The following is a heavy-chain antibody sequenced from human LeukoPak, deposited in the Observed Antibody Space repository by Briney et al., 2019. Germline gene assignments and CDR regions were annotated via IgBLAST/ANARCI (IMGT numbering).Heavy chain of an antibody. CDR1: GGSFSGYY. J-gene: IGHJ4*02. CDR3: AKLREPFDY. Sequence: SETLSLTCAVYGGSFSGYYWSWIRQPPGKGLEWIGEINHSGSTNFNPSLKSRVTISVDTSKNQFSLKLSSVTAADTAVYYCAKLREPFDYWGQGTLVTVSS. D-gene: IGHD1-14*01. CDR2: INHSGST. V-gene: IGHV4-34*01.